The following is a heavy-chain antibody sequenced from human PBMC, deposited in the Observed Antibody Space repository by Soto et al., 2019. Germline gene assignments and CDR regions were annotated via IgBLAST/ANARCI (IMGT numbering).Heavy chain of an antibody. V-gene: IGHV3-30*18. CDR2: ISYDGSNI. Sequence: GGSLRLSCAASGFTFSNYGMHWVRQAPGKGLEWVSVISYDGSNIYYADSVKGRFTISRDNSKNTLYLQMNSLRAEDTAVYYCAKDRYCSGGTCYYDAFDIWGQGTMVTVSS. D-gene: IGHD2-15*01. CDR3: AKDRYCSGGTCYYDAFDI. CDR1: GFTFSNYG. J-gene: IGHJ3*02.